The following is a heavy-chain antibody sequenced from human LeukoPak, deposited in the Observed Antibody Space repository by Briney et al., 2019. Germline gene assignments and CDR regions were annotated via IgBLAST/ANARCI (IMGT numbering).Heavy chain of an antibody. J-gene: IGHJ6*03. Sequence: ASVKVSCKASGYTFTSYGISWVRQAPGQGLEWMGWISAYNGNTNYAQKLQGRVTMTTDTSTSTAYMELRSLRSEDTAVYYCARGSRYCSSTSCYPASYYYYYMDVWGKGTTVTVSS. CDR2: ISAYNGNT. CDR1: GYTFTSYG. D-gene: IGHD2-2*01. V-gene: IGHV1-18*01. CDR3: ARGSRYCSSTSCYPASYYYYYMDV.